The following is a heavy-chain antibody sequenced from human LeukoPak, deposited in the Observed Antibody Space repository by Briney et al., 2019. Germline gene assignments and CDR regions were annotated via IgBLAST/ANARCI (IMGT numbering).Heavy chain of an antibody. J-gene: IGHJ4*02. CDR1: GFTFSKYW. CDR2: ISSDGTNT. D-gene: IGHD4-11*01. Sequence: GGSLRLSCAASGFTFSKYWMHWVRQSPGKGLVWVSRISSDGTNTNYADSVKGRFTISRDNAENTLYLQMTSLRAEDTAVYYCARDPGHSNYINDYWGQGTLVTVSS. CDR3: ARDPGHSNYINDY. V-gene: IGHV3-74*01.